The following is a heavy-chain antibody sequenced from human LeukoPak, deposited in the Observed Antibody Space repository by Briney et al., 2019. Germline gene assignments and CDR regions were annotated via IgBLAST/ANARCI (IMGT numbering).Heavy chain of an antibody. D-gene: IGHD3-22*01. V-gene: IGHV4-59*01. J-gene: IGHJ6*02. CDR3: ARRRYYDSSGYYYYGMDV. CDR1: AGSISNYY. CDR2: IYYGGST. Sequence: SETLSLTCTVSAGSISNYYWSWIRQPPGKGLEWIRCIYYGGSTNYNPSLKSRVTISVDTSKNQFSLKLSSVTAADTAVYYCARRRYYDSSGYYYYGMDVWGQGTTVTVSS.